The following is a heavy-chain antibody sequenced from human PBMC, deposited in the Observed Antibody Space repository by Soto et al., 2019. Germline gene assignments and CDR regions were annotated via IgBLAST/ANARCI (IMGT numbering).Heavy chain of an antibody. CDR2: ISSNGSNK. CDR1: GFTFSTYA. D-gene: IGHD6-6*01. CDR3: ARDSLRIAAREFDY. Sequence: TGGSLRLSCAASGFTFSTYAMHWVRQAPGKGLEWVAVISSNGSNKYYADSVKGRFTISRDNSKNTLYVQMNSLRAEDTAVYYCARDSLRIAAREFDYWGQGTLVTVSS. V-gene: IGHV3-30-3*01. J-gene: IGHJ4*02.